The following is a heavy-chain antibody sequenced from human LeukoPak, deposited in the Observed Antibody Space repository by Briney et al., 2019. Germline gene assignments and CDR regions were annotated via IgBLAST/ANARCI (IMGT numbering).Heavy chain of an antibody. CDR1: GGTFSSYA. CDR3: ARAASSGFDAFDI. J-gene: IGHJ3*02. CDR2: IIPIFGTA. D-gene: IGHD3-22*01. V-gene: IGHV1-69*13. Sequence: ASVKVSCKASGGTFSSYAISWVRQAPGQGLEWMGGIIPIFGTANYAQKFQGRVTITADESTSTAYMELSSLRSEDTAVYYCARAASSGFDAFDIWGQGTMVTVSS.